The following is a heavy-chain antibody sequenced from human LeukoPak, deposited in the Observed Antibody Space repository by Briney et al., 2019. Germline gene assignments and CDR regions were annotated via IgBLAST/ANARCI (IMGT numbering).Heavy chain of an antibody. CDR1: GYSISNAYY. J-gene: IGHJ6*02. Sequence: SETLSLTCTVSGYSISNAYYWSWIRQPPGKGLEWIGSIYYSGSTYYNPSLKSRVTISVDTSKNQFSLKLSSVTAADTAVYYCATYYYGSGSYSNGMDVWGQGTTVTVSS. CDR2: IYYSGST. V-gene: IGHV4-38-2*02. CDR3: ATYYYGSGSYSNGMDV. D-gene: IGHD3-10*01.